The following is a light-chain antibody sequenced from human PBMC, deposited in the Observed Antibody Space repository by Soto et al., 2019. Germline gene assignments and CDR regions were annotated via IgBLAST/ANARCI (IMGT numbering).Light chain of an antibody. CDR1: SSDVGGYNY. Sequence: LTQPASVSGSPGQSITISCTGTSSDVGGYNYVSWYQQHPGKAPKLMIYEVSNRPSGVSNRFSGSKSGNTASLTISGLQAEDEADYYCSSYTSSTGYVFGTGTKVTVL. CDR2: EVS. J-gene: IGLJ1*01. V-gene: IGLV2-14*01. CDR3: SSYTSSTGYV.